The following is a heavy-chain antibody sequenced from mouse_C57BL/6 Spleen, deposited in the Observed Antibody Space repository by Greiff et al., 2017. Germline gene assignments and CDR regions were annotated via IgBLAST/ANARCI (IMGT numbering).Heavy chain of an antibody. D-gene: IGHD2-1*01. CDR1: GFSLTRYA. CDR3: AKRRDLLYYATDH. CDR2: IWGGGST. V-gene: IGHV2-9*01. Sequence: VPLVELGPVLVAPSQSLSITCAVSGFSLTRYAVDWVRHPPGKGLEWLGVIWGGGSTNYNSALMSRLSISKDNSKSQVFLKMNSLQTDDTAMYYCAKRRDLLYYATDHWSQGT. J-gene: IGHJ4*01.